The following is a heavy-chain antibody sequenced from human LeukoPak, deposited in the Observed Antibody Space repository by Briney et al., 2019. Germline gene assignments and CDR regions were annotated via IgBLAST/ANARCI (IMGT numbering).Heavy chain of an antibody. CDR2: MNASGNT. CDR3: ASLTG. V-gene: IGHV4-4*07. J-gene: IGHJ4*02. D-gene: IGHD1-14*01. CDR1: GGSISSYY. Sequence: SETLSLTCTVSGGSISSYYWNWIRQPAGKGLEWIGRMNASGNTNYNPSLKSRVTMSVDTSKNQFSLNLSSVTAADTAVYYCASLTGWGQGILVTVSS.